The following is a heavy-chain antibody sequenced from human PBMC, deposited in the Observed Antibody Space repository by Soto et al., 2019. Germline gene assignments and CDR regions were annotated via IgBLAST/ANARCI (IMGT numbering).Heavy chain of an antibody. CDR3: ARIAHHYYYYMDV. Sequence: SETLSLTCTVSGGSISSYYWCWIRRPPGKGLEWIGEIYHSGSTNYNPSLKSRVTISVDKSKNQFSLKLSSVTAADTAVYYCARIAHHYYYYMDVWGKGTTVTVSS. D-gene: IGHD6-13*01. CDR1: GGSISSYY. CDR2: IYHSGST. J-gene: IGHJ6*03. V-gene: IGHV4-59*12.